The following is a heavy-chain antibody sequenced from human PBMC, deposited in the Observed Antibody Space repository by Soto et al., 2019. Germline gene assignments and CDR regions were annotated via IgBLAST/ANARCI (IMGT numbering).Heavy chain of an antibody. Sequence: VQLVESGGGVVQPGRSLRLSCAASGFTFSSYGMHWVRQAPGKGLEWVAVIWYDGSNKYYADSVKGRFTISRDNSKNTLYLQMNSLRAEDTAVYYCARDFAAYSHYDSSGYPDYWGQGTLVTVSS. J-gene: IGHJ4*02. D-gene: IGHD3-22*01. CDR1: GFTFSSYG. CDR2: IWYDGSNK. CDR3: ARDFAAYSHYDSSGYPDY. V-gene: IGHV3-33*01.